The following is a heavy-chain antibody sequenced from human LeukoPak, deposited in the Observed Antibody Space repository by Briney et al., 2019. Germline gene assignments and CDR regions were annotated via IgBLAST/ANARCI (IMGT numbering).Heavy chain of an antibody. Sequence: PSETLSLTCTVSGGSMSSYYWSFIRHPAGKGLEWIGRIHTSGTTYYNPSLKSRVTLSVETSRNQFSLRLTSVTAADTAVYYLARGDYYDGGGRNWFDPWGQGTLVTVSS. CDR1: GGSMSSYY. CDR2: IHTSGTT. D-gene: IGHD3-16*01. V-gene: IGHV4-4*07. J-gene: IGHJ5*02. CDR3: ARGDYYDGGGRNWFDP.